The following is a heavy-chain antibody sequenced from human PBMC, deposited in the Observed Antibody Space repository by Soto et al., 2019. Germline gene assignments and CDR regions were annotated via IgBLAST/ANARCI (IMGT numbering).Heavy chain of an antibody. V-gene: IGHV4-34*01. CDR3: GTIGPRPINRGIGARPHHMDV. Sequence: QVQLQQWGAGLLKPSETLSLTCAVYGGSFSGYYWSWIRQPPGKGLEWIGEINHSGSTNYNPSLKRRVSISVDPSKNQFARKMSSVTGGDTAVYYSGTIGPRPINRGIGARPHHMDVWGKGATVTVS. J-gene: IGHJ6*03. CDR1: GGSFSGYY. D-gene: IGHD6-6*01. CDR2: INHSGST.